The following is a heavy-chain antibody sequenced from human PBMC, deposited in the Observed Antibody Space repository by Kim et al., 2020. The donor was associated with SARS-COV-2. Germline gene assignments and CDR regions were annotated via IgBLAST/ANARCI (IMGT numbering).Heavy chain of an antibody. CDR2: IIPIFGTA. CDR1: GGTFSSYA. Sequence: SVKVSCKASGGTFSSYAISWVRQAPGQGLEWMGGIIPIFGTANYAQKFQGRVTITADESTSTAYMELSSLRSEDTAVYYCAIVVVPATDLFDIWGQGTMVTVSS. D-gene: IGHD2-2*01. V-gene: IGHV1-69*13. CDR3: AIVVVPATDLFDI. J-gene: IGHJ3*02.